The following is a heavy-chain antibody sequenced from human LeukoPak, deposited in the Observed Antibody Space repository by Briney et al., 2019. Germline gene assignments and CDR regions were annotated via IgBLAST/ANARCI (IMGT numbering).Heavy chain of an antibody. CDR1: GGSISSYA. CDR3: ARDLYDSRGDAFDI. J-gene: IGHJ3*02. Sequence: SETLSLTCTVSGGSISSYAWSWIRQPPGKGLEWIGYIYYSGSTNYNPSLKSRVTISVDTSKNQFSLKLSSVTAADTAVYYCARDLYDSRGDAFDIWGQGTMVTVSS. D-gene: IGHD3-22*01. V-gene: IGHV4-59*01. CDR2: IYYSGST.